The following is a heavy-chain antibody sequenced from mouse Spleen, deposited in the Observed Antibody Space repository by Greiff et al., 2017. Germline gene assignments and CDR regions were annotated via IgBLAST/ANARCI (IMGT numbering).Heavy chain of an antibody. Sequence: QVQLKESGPELVKPGASVKISCKASGYAFSSSWMNWVKQRPGKGLEWIGRIYPGDGDTNYNGKFKGKATLTADKSSSTAYMQLSSLTSEDSAVYFCARSEYYYGSSLYYFDYWGQGTTLTVSS. CDR1: GYAFSSSW. D-gene: IGHD1-1*01. CDR2: IYPGDGDT. CDR3: ARSEYYYGSSLYYFDY. V-gene: IGHV1-82*01. J-gene: IGHJ2*01.